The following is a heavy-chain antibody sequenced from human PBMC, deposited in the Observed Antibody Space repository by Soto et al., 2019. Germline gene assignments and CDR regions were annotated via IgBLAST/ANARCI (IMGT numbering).Heavy chain of an antibody. CDR3: ARDRTPIAAAGVFDY. CDR1: GGTFSSYA. J-gene: IGHJ4*02. D-gene: IGHD6-13*01. Sequence: ASVKVSCKASGGTFSSYAISWVRQAPGQGLEWMGGIIPIFGTANYARKFQGRVTITADESTSTAYMELSSLRSEDTAVYYCARDRTPIAAAGVFDYWGQGTLVTVSS. CDR2: IIPIFGTA. V-gene: IGHV1-69*13.